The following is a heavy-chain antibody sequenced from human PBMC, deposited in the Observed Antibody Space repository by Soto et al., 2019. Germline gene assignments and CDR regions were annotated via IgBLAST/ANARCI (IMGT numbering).Heavy chain of an antibody. D-gene: IGHD6-19*01. J-gene: IGHJ4*02. CDR3: AKERSSGWSFDY. CDR2: ITNDGRDE. V-gene: IGHV3-30*18. CDR1: GFTFNKYG. Sequence: GSLRLSCAASGFTFNKYGMHWVRQAPGKGLEWVAGITNDGRDEYYADSVKGRFTVSRDNSKNTLYLQMNSLRAEDTAVFYCAKERSSGWSFDYWGQGTLVTVSS.